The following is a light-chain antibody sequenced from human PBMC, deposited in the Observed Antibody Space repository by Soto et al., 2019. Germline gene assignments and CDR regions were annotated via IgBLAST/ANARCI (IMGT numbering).Light chain of an antibody. CDR1: QGVRSS. CDR2: DVS. Sequence: STLSASICDTVTITFRASQGVRSSLAWYQQKPGKAPKLLIYDVSSLQSGVTSRFSGSGSGTEFTLTISRLEPEDFAVYYCQQYGRSGPFGQVTKVAIK. J-gene: IGKJ1*01. V-gene: IGKV1-5*01. CDR3: QQYGRSGP.